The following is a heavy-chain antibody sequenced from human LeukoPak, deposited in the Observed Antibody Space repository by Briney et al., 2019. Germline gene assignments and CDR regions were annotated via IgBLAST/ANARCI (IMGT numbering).Heavy chain of an antibody. CDR3: ARGLSRSLRDWFDP. J-gene: IGHJ5*02. CDR2: INWNGGRA. V-gene: IGHV3-20*04. D-gene: IGHD1-26*01. CDR1: GFTFDDYG. Sequence: GGSLRLSCAASGFTFDDYGMSWVRQAPGKGLEWVSGINWNGGRAGHADSVKGRFTISRDNAKNSLFLQMNSLRAEDTAVYYCARGLSRSLRDWFDPWGQGTLVTVSS.